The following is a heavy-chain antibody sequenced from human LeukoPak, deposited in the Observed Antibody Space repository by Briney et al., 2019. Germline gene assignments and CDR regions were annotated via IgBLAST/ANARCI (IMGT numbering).Heavy chain of an antibody. CDR3: ARDDGTAIDY. J-gene: IGHJ4*02. D-gene: IGHD5-18*01. V-gene: IGHV3-7*03. Sequence: GGSLRLSCAASGFSFSGYWMTWVRQAPGKGLEWVANIKEDGSEKYYADFVKGRFTISRDNAKNSLDLQMNSLRAEDTAVYYCARDDGTAIDYWGQGTLVTVSS. CDR2: IKEDGSEK. CDR1: GFSFSGYW.